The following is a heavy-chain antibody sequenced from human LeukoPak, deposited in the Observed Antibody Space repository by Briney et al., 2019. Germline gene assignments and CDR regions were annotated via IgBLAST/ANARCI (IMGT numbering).Heavy chain of an antibody. J-gene: IGHJ3*02. CDR3: AKLNRIVGAFGAFDI. Sequence: GESLKISCAASGFTFSRYGMHWARHAPGKGLEWVAFIRYDGSNKYYADSVKGRFTISRDNSKNTLYLQMNSLRAEDTAVYYCAKLNRIVGAFGAFDIWRQGTMVTVSS. CDR2: IRYDGSNK. D-gene: IGHD1-26*01. CDR1: GFTFSRYG. V-gene: IGHV3-30*02.